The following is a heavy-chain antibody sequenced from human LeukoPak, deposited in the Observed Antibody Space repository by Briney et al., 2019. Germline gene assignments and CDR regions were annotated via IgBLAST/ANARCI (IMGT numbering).Heavy chain of an antibody. D-gene: IGHD6-19*01. CDR2: IIPMFGIA. CDR1: GGTFSRYA. J-gene: IGHJ4*02. V-gene: IGHV1-69*13. Sequence: SVKVSCKASGGTFSRYAISWVRQAPGQGLEWMGGIIPMFGIANYAQKFQGRVTITADESTSTAYVELSSLRSEDTAVYYCARDRPYTGGWRGFDYWGQGTLVTVSS. CDR3: ARDRPYTGGWRGFDY.